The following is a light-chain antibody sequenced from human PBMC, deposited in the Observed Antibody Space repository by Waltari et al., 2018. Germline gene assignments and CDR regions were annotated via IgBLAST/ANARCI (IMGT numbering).Light chain of an antibody. Sequence: EIVMTQSPGTLSVSPGERATLSCRASQSVSSSLAWYQQKPGQAPRLLIYAASTWATGIPARFSGSGSVTEFTLTISSMQSEDYAGYYCQQYDNWPRTFGGGTKVEIK. CDR1: QSVSSS. CDR2: AAS. J-gene: IGKJ4*01. V-gene: IGKV3-15*01. CDR3: QQYDNWPRT.